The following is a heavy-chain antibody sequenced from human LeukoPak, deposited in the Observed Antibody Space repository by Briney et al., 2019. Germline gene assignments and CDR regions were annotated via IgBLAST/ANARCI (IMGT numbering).Heavy chain of an antibody. J-gene: IGHJ4*02. D-gene: IGHD5-18*01. Sequence: ASVKVSCKASGYTFTGYYMHWVRQAPGQGLEWMGWTNPNSGGTNYAQKFQGRVTMTRDTSISTAYMELSRLRSDDTAVYYCARWDTAMAHFDYWGQGTLVTVSS. CDR2: TNPNSGGT. V-gene: IGHV1-2*02. CDR3: ARWDTAMAHFDY. CDR1: GYTFTGYY.